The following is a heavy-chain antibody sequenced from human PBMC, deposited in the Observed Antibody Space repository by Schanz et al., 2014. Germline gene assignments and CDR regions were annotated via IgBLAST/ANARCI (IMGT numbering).Heavy chain of an antibody. CDR1: GFSFSDYG. Sequence: QVQLVESGGSVVQPGRSLRLSCAGSGFSFSDYGMLWVRQAPGRGLEWVAVISYHGSEKYYADSVKGRFTISRDNSKNTLYLQMNSLRAEDTAVYYCARPLGPNYYYYGLDVWGQGTTVTVSS. V-gene: IGHV3-30*03. J-gene: IGHJ6*02. CDR3: ARPLGPNYYYYGLDV. CDR2: ISYHGSEK.